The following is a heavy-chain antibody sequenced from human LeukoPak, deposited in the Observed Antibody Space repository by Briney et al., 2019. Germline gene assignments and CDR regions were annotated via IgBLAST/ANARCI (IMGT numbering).Heavy chain of an antibody. CDR2: ISGSGGST. V-gene: IGHV3-23*01. Sequence: GGSLRLSCAASGFTFSNYAMSWVRQAPGKGLEGVSAISGSGGSTYYADSVKGRFTISRDNSKNTLYLQMNSLRAEDTAVYYCAKVGIVLMVYVNYWGQGTLVTVSS. CDR1: GFTFSNYA. CDR3: AKVGIVLMVYVNY. J-gene: IGHJ4*02. D-gene: IGHD2-8*01.